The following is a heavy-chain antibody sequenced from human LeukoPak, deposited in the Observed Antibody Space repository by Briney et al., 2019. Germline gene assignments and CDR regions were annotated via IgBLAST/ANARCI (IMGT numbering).Heavy chain of an antibody. Sequence: GGSLRLSCTASGFTFSDYGMHWVRQPPGKGLEWVAIIWYDGSNKTYEDSVKGRFTISRDNSKNTLYLQMNSLRAEDTAVYYCARGVDYYENSGTIDYWGQGTLVAVSS. CDR1: GFTFSDYG. V-gene: IGHV3-33*01. J-gene: IGHJ4*02. D-gene: IGHD3-22*01. CDR2: IWYDGSNK. CDR3: ARGVDYYENSGTIDY.